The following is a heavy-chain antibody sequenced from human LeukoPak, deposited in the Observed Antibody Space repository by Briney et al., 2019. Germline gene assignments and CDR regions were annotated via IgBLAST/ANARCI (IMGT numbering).Heavy chain of an antibody. CDR2: ISGSGGST. Sequence: GGSLRLSCAASGFTFSSYAMSWVRQAPGKGLERVSAISGSGGSTYYADSVKGRFTISRDNSKNTLYLQMNSLRAEDTAVYYCAKATPWVVPAADYDYYYYMDVWGKGTTVTVSS. V-gene: IGHV3-23*01. J-gene: IGHJ6*03. D-gene: IGHD2-2*01. CDR3: AKATPWVVPAADYDYYYYMDV. CDR1: GFTFSSYA.